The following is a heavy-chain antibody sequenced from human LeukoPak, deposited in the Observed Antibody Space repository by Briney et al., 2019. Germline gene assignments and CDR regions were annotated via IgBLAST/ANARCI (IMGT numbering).Heavy chain of an antibody. CDR2: ISWNSGSI. J-gene: IGHJ4*02. CDR1: GFTFDDYA. V-gene: IGHV3-9*01. CDR3: AKDTHYYDTPIDY. D-gene: IGHD3-22*01. Sequence: GGSLRLSCAASGFTFDDYAMHWVRQAPGKGLEWVSGISWNSGSIGYADSVKGRFTISRDNSKNTLYLQMNSLRAEDTAVYYCAKDTHYYDTPIDYWGQGTLVTVSS.